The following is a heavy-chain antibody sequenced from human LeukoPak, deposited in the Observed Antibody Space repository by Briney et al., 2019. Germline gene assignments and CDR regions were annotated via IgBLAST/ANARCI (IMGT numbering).Heavy chain of an antibody. J-gene: IGHJ3*02. CDR1: GGSISSNY. V-gene: IGHV4-59*01. Sequence: PSETLSLTCTVSGGSISSNYWSWLRQPPGKGLEWIGYIYYSGSTNYNPSLKSRVTISVDTSKNQFSLKLSSVTAADTAVYYCARAYSSSTNAFDIWGQGTMVTVSS. CDR3: ARAYSSSTNAFDI. CDR2: IYYSGST. D-gene: IGHD6-6*01.